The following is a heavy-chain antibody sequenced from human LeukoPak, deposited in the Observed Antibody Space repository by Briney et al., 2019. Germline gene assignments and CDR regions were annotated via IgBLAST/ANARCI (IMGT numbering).Heavy chain of an antibody. CDR2: IRRKSDGGTR. Sequence: PGGSLRLFCAVSGFTFRNAWVKWVRRAPGRGGEWVGHIRRKSDGGTRDYGERVKGRFSISRADSKNTLYLDMKSPTTEDTGVYYCTRYSSGSGWFWGQGTPVTVSP. CDR3: TRYSSGSGWF. CDR1: GFTFRNAW. D-gene: IGHD2-15*01. J-gene: IGHJ4*02. V-gene: IGHV3-15*01.